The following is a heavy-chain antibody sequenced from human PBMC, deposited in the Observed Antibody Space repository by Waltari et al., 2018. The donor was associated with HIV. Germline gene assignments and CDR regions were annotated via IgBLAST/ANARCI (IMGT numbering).Heavy chain of an antibody. CDR1: GFTFSDHY. D-gene: IGHD2-8*02. J-gene: IGHJ4*02. CDR3: ARVSGGSRRLYHFDY. Sequence: EVQLVESGGGLVQPGGSLRLSCAASGFTFSDHYMDWVRQAPGKGLEWVGRIRNKANSYTTEYAASVKGRFTISRDDSKNSLYLQINSLKTEDTAVYYCARVSGGSRRLYHFDYWGQGTLVTVSS. CDR2: IRNKANSYTT. V-gene: IGHV3-72*01.